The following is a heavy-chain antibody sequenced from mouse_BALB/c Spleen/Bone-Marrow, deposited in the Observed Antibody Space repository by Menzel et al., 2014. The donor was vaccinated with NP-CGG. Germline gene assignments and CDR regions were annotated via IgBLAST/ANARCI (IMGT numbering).Heavy chain of an antibody. CDR1: GFTFSSYG. D-gene: IGHD1-1*01. V-gene: IGHV5-6*01. J-gene: IGHJ2*01. CDR3: ARPTTVVATGGSFDY. Sequence: EVQRVESGGDLVKPGGSLKLSCAASGFTFSSYGMSWVRQTPDKRLEWVATISSGGSYTYYPDSVKGRFTISRDNAKNTLYLQMSSLKSEDTAMYYCARPTTVVATGGSFDYWGQGTTLTVYS. CDR2: ISSGGSYT.